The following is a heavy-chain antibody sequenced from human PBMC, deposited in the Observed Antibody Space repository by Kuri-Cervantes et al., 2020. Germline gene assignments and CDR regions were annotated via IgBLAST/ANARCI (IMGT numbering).Heavy chain of an antibody. CDR2: IYYSGST. Sequence: AVTCTVSGGSISSGDYHWSWIRQPPGKGLEWIGYIYYSGSTYYNPSLKSRVTKSVDTSKNQFSLKLSSVTAADTAVYYCARGPPMFDPWGQGTLVTVSS. J-gene: IGHJ5*02. V-gene: IGHV4-30-4*01. CDR1: GGSISSGDYH. CDR3: ARGPPMFDP.